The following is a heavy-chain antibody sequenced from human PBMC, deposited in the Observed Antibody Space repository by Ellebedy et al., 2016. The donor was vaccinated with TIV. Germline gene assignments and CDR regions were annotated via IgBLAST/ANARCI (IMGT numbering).Heavy chain of an antibody. CDR1: GFTFRTYW. CDR2: IKQDGSEK. J-gene: IGHJ4*02. CDR3: ARGRGSYCSDY. V-gene: IGHV3-7*03. Sequence: GGSLRLSCVASGFTFRTYWMSWVRQAPGKGLEWVANIKQDGSEKNYVDSVKGRFTISRDNAKNSLDLQMNSLRGEDTAVYYCARGRGSYCSDYWGQGTLVTVSS. D-gene: IGHD1-26*01.